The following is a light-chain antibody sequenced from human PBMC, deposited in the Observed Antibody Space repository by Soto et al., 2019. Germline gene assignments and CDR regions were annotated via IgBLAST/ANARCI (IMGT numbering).Light chain of an antibody. V-gene: IGKV1-12*01. Sequence: DNQLTQSPSSISASVGDRVTITCRASHAVNSWLAWFQQKPGMAPKLVIYDVSSLQSGVPSRFSGSGSGTEFTLTISSLQPEDFATYYCQQSNNHPISFGQGTRLEI. CDR3: QQSNNHPIS. CDR2: DVS. J-gene: IGKJ5*01. CDR1: HAVNSW.